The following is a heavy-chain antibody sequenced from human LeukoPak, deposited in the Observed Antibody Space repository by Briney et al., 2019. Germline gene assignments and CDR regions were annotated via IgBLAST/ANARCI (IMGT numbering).Heavy chain of an antibody. CDR3: ARDTADIYDY. CDR2: INPSGGST. CDR1: GYTFTSYY. V-gene: IGHV1-46*01. Sequence: ASVTVSCKASGYTFTSYYMHWVRQAPGQGLEWMGIINPSGGSTSYAQKFQGRVTMTRDTSTSTVYMELSSLRSGDTAVYYCARDTADIYDYWGQGTLVTVSS. J-gene: IGHJ4*02. D-gene: IGHD2-15*01.